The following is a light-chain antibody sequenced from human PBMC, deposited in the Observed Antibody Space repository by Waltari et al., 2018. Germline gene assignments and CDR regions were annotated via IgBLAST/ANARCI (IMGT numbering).Light chain of an antibody. CDR1: QSVLYRSNNKNY. Sequence: DIVMTQSPDALAVSLGVRATINCKSSQSVLYRSNNKNYLAWYQQQTAHPPQLFICCASTRAFAVPDRFSGSWSATDFTLTISSLQADDVAVYSCQQYYSTPYTFGQGTKLAIK. V-gene: IGKV4-1*01. CDR2: CAS. CDR3: QQYYSTPYT. J-gene: IGKJ2*01.